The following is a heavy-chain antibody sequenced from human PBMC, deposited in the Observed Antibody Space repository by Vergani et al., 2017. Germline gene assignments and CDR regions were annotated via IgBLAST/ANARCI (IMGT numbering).Heavy chain of an antibody. CDR2: IYYSGST. CDR3: ARSSPAAFDDAFDI. D-gene: IGHD2-2*01. V-gene: IGHV4-39*01. J-gene: IGHJ3*02. Sequence: QLQLQESGPGLVKPSETLSLTCTVSGGSISSSSYYWGWIRQPPGKGLEWIGSIYYSGSTYYNPSLKSRVTISVDTSKNQFSLKLSSVTAADTAVYYCARSSPAAFDDAFDIWGQGTMVTVSS. CDR1: GGSISSSSYY.